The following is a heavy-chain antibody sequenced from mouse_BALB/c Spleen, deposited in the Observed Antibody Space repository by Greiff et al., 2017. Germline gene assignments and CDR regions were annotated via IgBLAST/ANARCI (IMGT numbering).Heavy chain of an antibody. CDR1: GYTFTSYY. V-gene: IGHV1S56*01. J-gene: IGHJ2*01. CDR2: IYPGNVNT. CDR3: ARWGTMVVADY. D-gene: IGHD1-1*01. Sequence: VQLQQSGPELVKPGASVRISCKASGYTFTSYYIHWVKQRPGQGLEWIGWIYPGNVNTKYNEKFKGKATLTADKSSSTAYMQLSSLTSEDSAVYFCARWGTMVVADYWGQGTTLTVSS.